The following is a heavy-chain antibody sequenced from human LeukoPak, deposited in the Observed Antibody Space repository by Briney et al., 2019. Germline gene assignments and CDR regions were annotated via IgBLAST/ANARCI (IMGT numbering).Heavy chain of an antibody. V-gene: IGHV5-51*01. J-gene: IGHJ6*02. CDR3: ARLGYCSSASCYYGMDV. CDR2: IYPDDSGT. D-gene: IGHD2-2*01. CDR1: GYSFSTYW. Sequence: ESLKIFCKSSGYSFSTYWIAWVLQLPGEGLEWMGIIYPDDSGTRYSPSFQGQVTISADKSISTAYLQWSSLKASDTAMYYCARLGYCSSASCYYGMDVWGQGTTVTVSS.